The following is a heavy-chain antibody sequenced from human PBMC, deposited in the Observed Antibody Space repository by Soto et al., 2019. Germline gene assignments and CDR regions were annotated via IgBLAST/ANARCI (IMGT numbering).Heavy chain of an antibody. J-gene: IGHJ3*02. CDR1: GFTFSSYS. CDR2: ISSSSSTI. CDR3: ARPITIFGVVIPAFDI. Sequence: VQLVESGGGLVQPGGSLRLSCAASGFTFSSYSMNWVRQAPGKGLEWVSYISSSSSTIYYADSVKGRFTISRDNAKNSLYLQMNSLRAEDTAVYYCARPITIFGVVIPAFDIWGQGTMVTVSS. V-gene: IGHV3-48*01. D-gene: IGHD3-3*01.